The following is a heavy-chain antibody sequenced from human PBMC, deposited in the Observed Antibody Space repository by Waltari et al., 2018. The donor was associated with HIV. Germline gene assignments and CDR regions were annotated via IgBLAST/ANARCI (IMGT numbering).Heavy chain of an antibody. CDR2: VSHNGGT. Sequence: QVQLRESGPRLVQTLETLSLSCSVSGSSLVDGYYWAWLRKAPDVGLEWIATVSHNGGTDYNPSFGGRVTTSVDISRNRFSLRLTSMRATDTALYFCARDWGLSTGPFDFWGQGIHVTVSS. CDR1: GSSLVDGYY. J-gene: IGHJ4*02. CDR3: ARDWGLSTGPFDF. D-gene: IGHD2-21*01. V-gene: IGHV4-38-2*02.